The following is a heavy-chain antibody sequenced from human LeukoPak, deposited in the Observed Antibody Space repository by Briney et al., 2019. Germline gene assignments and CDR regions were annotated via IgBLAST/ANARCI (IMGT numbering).Heavy chain of an antibody. CDR3: AKGAAGTLVGHYFDS. Sequence: PGGSLRLSCAASGFTFSSYAMSWVRQAPGKGLEWVSSISGSGGDTHYADSVKGRFSISRDNSKNTLYVQMNSLGAEDTAVYYCAKGAAGTLVGHYFDSWGQGTPVTVTS. V-gene: IGHV3-23*01. CDR2: ISGSGGDT. D-gene: IGHD2-21*01. J-gene: IGHJ4*02. CDR1: GFTFSSYA.